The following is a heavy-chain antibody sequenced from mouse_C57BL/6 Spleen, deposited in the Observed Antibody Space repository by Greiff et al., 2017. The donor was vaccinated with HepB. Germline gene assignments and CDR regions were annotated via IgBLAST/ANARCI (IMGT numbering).Heavy chain of an antibody. D-gene: IGHD4-1*01. CDR1: GFTFSSYA. CDR3: ARDRKTGTENYAMDY. CDR2: ISDGGSYT. V-gene: IGHV5-4*01. Sequence: EVKLMESGGGLVKPGGSLKLSCAASGFTFSSYAMSWVRQTPEKRLEWVATISDGGSYTYYPDNVKGRFTISRDNAKNNLYLQMSHLKSEDTAMYYCARDRKTGTENYAMDYWGQGTSVTVSS. J-gene: IGHJ4*01.